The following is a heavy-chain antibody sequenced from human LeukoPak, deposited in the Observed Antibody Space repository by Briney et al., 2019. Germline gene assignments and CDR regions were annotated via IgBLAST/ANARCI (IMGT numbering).Heavy chain of an antibody. CDR1: GFTFSRNS. V-gene: IGHV3-21*01. J-gene: IGHJ4*02. Sequence: PGGSLRLSCAASGFTFSRNSMNWVRQAPGKGLEWVSSIGGSSNYIYYADSVRGRFTISRDNAKNSLYLQMNSLRDEDTAVYYCARAFDYWGQGTLVAVSS. CDR2: IGGSSNYI. CDR3: ARAFDY.